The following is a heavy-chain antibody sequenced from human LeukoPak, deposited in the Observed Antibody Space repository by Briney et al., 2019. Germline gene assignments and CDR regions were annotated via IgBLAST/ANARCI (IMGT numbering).Heavy chain of an antibody. J-gene: IGHJ4*02. CDR1: GFTFSSYA. D-gene: IGHD4-17*01. V-gene: IGHV3-23*01. CDR3: AKMEAWTTVTGSGVDY. CDR2: ISGSGGST. Sequence: GGSLRLSCAASGFTFSSYAMSWVRQAPGKGLEWVSGISGSGGSTYYADSVKGRFTNSRDNSKNTLYLQMNSLRAEDTAVYYCAKMEAWTTVTGSGVDYWGQGTLVTVSS.